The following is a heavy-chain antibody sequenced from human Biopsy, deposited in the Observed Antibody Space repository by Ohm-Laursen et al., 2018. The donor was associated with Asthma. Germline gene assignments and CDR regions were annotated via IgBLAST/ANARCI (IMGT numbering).Heavy chain of an antibody. J-gene: IGHJ5*01. CDR1: GFTVSRDH. CDR2: IYSGGTS. V-gene: IGHV3-53*01. Sequence: SLRLSCTASGFTVSRDHMFWVRQAPGKGLEWVSVIYSGGTSDTADSLRGRVTISRDNAKSSLHLQMSSLRAEDTAVYFCARDFTIGSGSPFHFWGPGTLVTVSS. D-gene: IGHD3-10*01. CDR3: ARDFTIGSGSPFHF.